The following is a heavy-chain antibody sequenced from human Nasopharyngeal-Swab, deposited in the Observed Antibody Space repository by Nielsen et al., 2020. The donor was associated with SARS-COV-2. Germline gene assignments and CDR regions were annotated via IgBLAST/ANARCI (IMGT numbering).Heavy chain of an antibody. D-gene: IGHD3-9*01. J-gene: IGHJ4*02. CDR2: IFSGGNT. Sequence: WIRQPPGKGLEWIGNIFSGGNTYYNPSLDSRGTISLDTSKNQFSLKLSSVTAADTAVYYCARGTDIPPDYWGQGTLVTVSS. V-gene: IGHV4-39*07. CDR3: ARGTDIPPDY.